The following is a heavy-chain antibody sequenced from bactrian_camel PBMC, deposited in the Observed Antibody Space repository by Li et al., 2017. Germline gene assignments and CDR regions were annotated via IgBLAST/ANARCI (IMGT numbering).Heavy chain of an antibody. CDR3: AADDSFGGGSCRQRRFPANFTY. D-gene: IGHD6*01. V-gene: IGHV3S40*01. CDR2: IGTDDGRT. Sequence: VQLVESGGGSVETGGSQRLSCAASGYTSKSAFMGWFRQAPGKDREAVAAIGTDDGRTYYADSVKGRFTVSQDSTKNTVYLQMSSLEPEDSAVYYCAADDSFGGGSCRQRRFPANFTYWGQGTQVTVS. J-gene: IGHJ4*01. CDR1: GYTSKSAF.